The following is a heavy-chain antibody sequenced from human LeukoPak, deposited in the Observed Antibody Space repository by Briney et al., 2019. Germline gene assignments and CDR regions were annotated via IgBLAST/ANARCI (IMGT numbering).Heavy chain of an antibody. Sequence: GGSLGLSCAASGFIFSSYSMNWVRQAPGKGLEWVSSISSSSSYIYYADSVKGRFTISRDNAKNSLYLRMNSLRAEDTAVYYCARVSADSSGYYGSFDYWGQGTLVTVSS. CDR3: ARVSADSSGYYGSFDY. CDR1: GFIFSSYS. V-gene: IGHV3-21*01. D-gene: IGHD3-22*01. CDR2: ISSSSSYI. J-gene: IGHJ4*02.